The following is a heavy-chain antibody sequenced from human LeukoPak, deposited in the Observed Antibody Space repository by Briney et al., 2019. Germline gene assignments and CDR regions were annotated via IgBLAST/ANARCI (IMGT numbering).Heavy chain of an antibody. CDR1: GFTFSSYA. J-gene: IGHJ4*02. V-gene: IGHV3-30-3*01. CDR3: AKGDLYVRFDY. Sequence: PGRSLRLSCAASGFTFSSYAMHWVRQAPGKRLEWVAVISYDGSNKYYADSVKGRFTISRDNSKNTLYLQMNSLRAEDTAVYYCAKGDLYVRFDYWGQGTLVTVSS. CDR2: ISYDGSNK. D-gene: IGHD3-16*01.